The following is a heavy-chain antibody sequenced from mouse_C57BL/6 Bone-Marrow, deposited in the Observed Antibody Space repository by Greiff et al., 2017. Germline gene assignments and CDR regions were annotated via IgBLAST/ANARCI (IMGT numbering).Heavy chain of an antibody. J-gene: IGHJ1*03. V-gene: IGHV3-6*01. CDR1: GYSITSGYY. D-gene: IGHD2-3*01. CDR2: ISYDGSN. CDR3: ARDQSMIPYWYFDV. Sequence: EVQLQESGPGLVKPSQSLSLTCSVTGYSITSGYYWNWIRQFPGNKLEWMGYISYDGSNNYNPSLKNRISITRDTSKNQFFLKLNSVTTEDTATYYCARDQSMIPYWYFDVWGTGTTVTVSS.